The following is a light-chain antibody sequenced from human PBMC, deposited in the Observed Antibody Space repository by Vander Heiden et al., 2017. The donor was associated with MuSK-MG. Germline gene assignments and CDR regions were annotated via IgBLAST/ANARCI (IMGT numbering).Light chain of an antibody. CDR3: QHANSFPT. Sequence: DIQMTQSPSSVSASVGDRVTITCRASQGISSWLAWYQQKPGNAPKLLIEATRSMESGVTSRGSGCGSGTDFTLTSSRPEHVAFATYYWQHANSFPTFGQGTRLEIK. CDR1: QGISSW. J-gene: IGKJ5*01. CDR2: ATR. V-gene: IGKV1-12*01.